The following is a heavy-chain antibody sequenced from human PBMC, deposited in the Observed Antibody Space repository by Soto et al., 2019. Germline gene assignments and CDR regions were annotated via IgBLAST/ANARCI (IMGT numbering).Heavy chain of an antibody. CDR1: GGSISSSSYY. CDR2: IYYSGST. V-gene: IGHV4-39*01. CDR3: VMTLGGIVVVPYGMDV. D-gene: IGHD2-21*01. Sequence: QLQLQESGPGLVKPSETLSLTCTVSGGSISSSSYYWGWIRQSPGKGLEWIGSIYYSGSTYYNPSLKSRVTISVDTSKNQFSLKLSSVTAADTAVYYCVMTLGGIVVVPYGMDVWGQGTTVTVSS. J-gene: IGHJ6*02.